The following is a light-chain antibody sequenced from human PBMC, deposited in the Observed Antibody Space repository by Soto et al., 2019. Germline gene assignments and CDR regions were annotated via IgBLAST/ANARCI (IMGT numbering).Light chain of an antibody. Sequence: IQLTQSPSVLSASVGDRVTITCRASQSISSYLNWYQQKQGKAPKFLIYAASSLQSGVPSRFSGIGYGTDFTLSISSLKTEDFETYYCQQSYSGPLTFGGGTKVDIK. CDR1: QSISSY. CDR2: AAS. V-gene: IGKV1-39*01. CDR3: QQSYSGPLT. J-gene: IGKJ4*01.